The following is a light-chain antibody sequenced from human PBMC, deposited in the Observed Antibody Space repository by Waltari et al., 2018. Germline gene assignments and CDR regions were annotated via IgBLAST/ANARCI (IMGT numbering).Light chain of an antibody. Sequence: DIQLTQSPSSVSASVGYRVTITCRASQGLRNWLAWYQQKPGKAPKLLIFGATTLQSGVPSRFSGSGSGTDFTLTISSLQPEDFATYYCQQANTFPLTFGGGTKVEIK. CDR1: QGLRNW. CDR3: QQANTFPLT. J-gene: IGKJ4*01. CDR2: GAT. V-gene: IGKV1-12*01.